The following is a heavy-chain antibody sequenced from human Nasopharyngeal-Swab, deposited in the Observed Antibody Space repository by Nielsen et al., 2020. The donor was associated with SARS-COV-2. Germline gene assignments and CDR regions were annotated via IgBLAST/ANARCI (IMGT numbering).Heavy chain of an antibody. Sequence: GESLKISCAASGFTFSNAWMSWVRQAPGKGLEWVGRIKSKTDGGTTDYAAPVKGRFTISRDDSKNTLYLQMNSLKTEDTAVYYCTTVLRFLEWLYYFDHWGQGTLVTVSS. D-gene: IGHD3-3*01. CDR3: TTVLRFLEWLYYFDH. CDR2: IKSKTDGGTT. V-gene: IGHV3-15*01. CDR1: GFTFSNAW. J-gene: IGHJ4*02.